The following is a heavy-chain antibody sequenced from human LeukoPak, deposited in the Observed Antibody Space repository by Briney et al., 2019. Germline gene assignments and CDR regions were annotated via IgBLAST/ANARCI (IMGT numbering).Heavy chain of an antibody. D-gene: IGHD5-24*01. CDR2: IYYSGST. Sequence: SETLSLTCTVSGGSISSYYWSWIRQPPGKGLEWIGYIYYSGSTNYNPSLKSRVTISVDTSKNQFSLKLSSVTAADTAVYYCARSEEMAALFDCWGQGTLVTVSS. CDR3: ARSEEMAALFDC. J-gene: IGHJ4*02. CDR1: GGSISSYY. V-gene: IGHV4-59*08.